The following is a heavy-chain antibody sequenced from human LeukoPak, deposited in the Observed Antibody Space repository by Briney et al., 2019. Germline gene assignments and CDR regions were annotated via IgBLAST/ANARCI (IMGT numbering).Heavy chain of an antibody. CDR2: IKGDGSEK. CDR1: GFTFSSYW. D-gene: IGHD5-18*01. Sequence: SGGSLRLSCAASGFTFSSYWMSWVRQAPGKGLEWVANIKGDGSEKYSVDSVKGRFTISRDNAKNSLYLQMSSLRAEDSAMYFCARAGYIYAYAYWGQGTLVTVSS. V-gene: IGHV3-7*05. CDR3: ARAGYIYAYAY. J-gene: IGHJ4*02.